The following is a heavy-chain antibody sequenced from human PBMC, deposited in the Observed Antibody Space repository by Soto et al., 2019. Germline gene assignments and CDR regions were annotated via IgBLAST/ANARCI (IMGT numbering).Heavy chain of an antibody. D-gene: IGHD3-22*01. J-gene: IGHJ4*02. CDR2: ISSSGSII. Sequence: GGSLRLSCAASGFTFSDYYMSWIRQAPGKGLEWVPYISSSGSIIYYADSVKGRFTISRDNAKNSLYLQMNSLRAEDTAVYYCARDVGYYDSDGYFDYWGQRTLVTVSS. V-gene: IGHV3-11*01. CDR1: GFTFSDYY. CDR3: ARDVGYYDSDGYFDY.